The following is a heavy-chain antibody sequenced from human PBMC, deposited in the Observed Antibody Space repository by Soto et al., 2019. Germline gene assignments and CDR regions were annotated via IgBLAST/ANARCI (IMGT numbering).Heavy chain of an antibody. CDR3: AKGSGGRPGVNYYYYMDV. D-gene: IGHD2-15*01. CDR1: GFTFSSYA. V-gene: IGHV3-23*01. CDR2: ISGSGGST. J-gene: IGHJ6*03. Sequence: GGSLRLSCAASGFTFSSYAMSWVRQAPGKGLEWVSAISGSGGSTYYADSVKGRFTISRDNSKNTLYLQMNSLRAEDTAVYYCAKGSGGRPGVNYYYYMDVWGKGTTVTVSS.